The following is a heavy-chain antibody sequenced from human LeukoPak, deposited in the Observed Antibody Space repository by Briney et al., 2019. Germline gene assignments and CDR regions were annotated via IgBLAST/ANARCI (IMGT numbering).Heavy chain of an antibody. CDR2: LNPYSGDT. J-gene: IGHJ4*02. D-gene: IGHD5-24*01. V-gene: IGHV1-2*02. CDR1: GYTFTDYY. Sequence: ASVKVSCKASGYTFTDYYMHWVRQAPGQGLEWMGWLNPYSGDTNYVQKFQGRVSMTRDSSISTAYMDLSDLRSDDTAVYSCARGRNIEMTTMSGGSDYWGQGALVTVSS. CDR3: ARGRNIEMTTMSGGSDY.